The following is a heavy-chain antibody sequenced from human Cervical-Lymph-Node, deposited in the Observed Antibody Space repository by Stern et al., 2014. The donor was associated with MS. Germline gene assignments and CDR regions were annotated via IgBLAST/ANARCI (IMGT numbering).Heavy chain of an antibody. D-gene: IGHD2-15*01. CDR2: INPNTGVT. Sequence: VQLEESGAEVKKPGASVKVSCTASGYTFTGFFLHWVRQAPGQGLEWVGWINPNTGVTKSAQKFQGWVILTRDTSINTVYMELNRLKSDDTAVFYCARGYPFFDNWGQGTLVTVSS. CDR3: ARGYPFFDN. V-gene: IGHV1-2*04. CDR1: GYTFTGFF. J-gene: IGHJ4*02.